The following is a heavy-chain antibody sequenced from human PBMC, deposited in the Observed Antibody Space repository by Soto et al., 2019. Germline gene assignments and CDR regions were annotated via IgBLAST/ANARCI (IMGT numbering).Heavy chain of an antibody. CDR1: GYTFTSYP. CDR2: INAGNGNT. CDR3: ARDGNEPLWFGELLFFQH. J-gene: IGHJ1*01. Sequence: ASVKVSCKASGYTFTSYPIHCVRQAPGQRLERMGWINAGNGNTKYSQKFQGRVTITRDTSAGTAYMELSSLRSEDTAVYYFARDGNEPLWFGELLFFQHWGQGTLVTVSS. V-gene: IGHV1-3*01. D-gene: IGHD3-10*01.